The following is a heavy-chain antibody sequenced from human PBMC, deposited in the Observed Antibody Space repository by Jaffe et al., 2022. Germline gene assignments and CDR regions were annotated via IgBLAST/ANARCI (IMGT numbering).Heavy chain of an antibody. CDR2: IRSKAYGGTT. J-gene: IGHJ4*02. CDR3: TREQSPPDRGYFDY. V-gene: IGHV3-49*04. D-gene: IGHD2-21*01. CDR1: GFTFGDYA. Sequence: EVQLVESGGGLVQPGRSLRLSCTASGFTFGDYAMSWVRQAPGKGLEWVGFIRSKAYGGTTEYAASVKGRFTISRDDSKSIAYLQMNSLKTEDTAVYYCTREQSPPDRGYFDYWGQGTLVTVSS.